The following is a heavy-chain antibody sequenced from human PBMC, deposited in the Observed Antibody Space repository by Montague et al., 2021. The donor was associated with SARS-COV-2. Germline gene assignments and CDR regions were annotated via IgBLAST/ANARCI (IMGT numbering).Heavy chain of an antibody. CDR1: GGSFSGYY. D-gene: IGHD3-10*01. V-gene: IGHV4-34*01. J-gene: IGHJ6*02. CDR2: INHSGSA. CDR3: ARVRYYGSATSLGMDV. Sequence: SETLSLTCAVYGGSFSGYYWSWIRQPPGKGLEWIGEINHSGSANYNPSLKSRVTISVDTSKNQFSLKLSSVTAADTAVYYCARVRYYGSATSLGMDVWGQGTTVTVSS.